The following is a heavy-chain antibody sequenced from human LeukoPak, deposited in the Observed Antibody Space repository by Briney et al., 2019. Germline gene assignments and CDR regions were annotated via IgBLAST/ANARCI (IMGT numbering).Heavy chain of an antibody. D-gene: IGHD5-18*01. J-gene: IGHJ4*02. CDR1: GFTFSYYW. CDR2: IKQDGSEK. CDR3: AREPSAAGYSDAFDY. V-gene: IGHV3-7*03. Sequence: GGSLRLSCATSGFTFSYYWMTWVRQAPGKGLEWVANIKQDGSEKYYVDSVKGRFTISRDNAEESVYLQMNSLRAEDTAVYYCAREPSAAGYSDAFDYWGQGALVTVSS.